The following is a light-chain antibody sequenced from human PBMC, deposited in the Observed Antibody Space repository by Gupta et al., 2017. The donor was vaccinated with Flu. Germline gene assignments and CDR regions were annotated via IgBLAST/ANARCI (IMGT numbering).Light chain of an antibody. Sequence: DIAMTQSPATLSVSPGETATLSCRASQSVSSNLAWYQQKPGQAPRFLIYGASTRATGIPARFSGSGSGTEFTLTISSLQSEDFAVYYCQQYNNWPITFGGGTKVEIK. CDR3: QQYNNWPIT. CDR1: QSVSSN. CDR2: GAS. J-gene: IGKJ4*01. V-gene: IGKV3-15*01.